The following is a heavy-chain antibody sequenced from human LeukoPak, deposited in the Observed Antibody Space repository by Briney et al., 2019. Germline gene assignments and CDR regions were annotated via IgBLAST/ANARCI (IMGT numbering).Heavy chain of an antibody. D-gene: IGHD5-18*01. V-gene: IGHV4-39*01. CDR1: AGSISSSIYY. CDR3: ARHPERYSYFDY. Sequence: SETLSLTCTVSAGSISSSIYYWGWIRQPPGKGLEWIGSIYYTGSAYYNPSLKSRVTMSVDTSKNQFSLRLSSVTAADTAVYSCARHPERYSYFDYWGQGTLVTVSS. J-gene: IGHJ4*02. CDR2: IYYTGSA.